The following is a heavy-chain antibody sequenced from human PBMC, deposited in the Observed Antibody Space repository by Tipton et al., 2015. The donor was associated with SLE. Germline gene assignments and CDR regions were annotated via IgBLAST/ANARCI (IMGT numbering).Heavy chain of an antibody. CDR3: AKALLPRGRLVDD. CDR2: ISWNSAYT. D-gene: IGHD2/OR15-2a*01. J-gene: IGHJ4*02. V-gene: IGHV3-9*01. CDR1: GFTFDGYA. Sequence: SLRLSCEASGFTFDGYAMHWVRQTPGKGLEWVSGISWNSAYTGYADSVRGRFTIFRDNAQHSLFLQMNSLRPDDTALYYCAKALLPRGRLVDDWGQGTLVTVSS.